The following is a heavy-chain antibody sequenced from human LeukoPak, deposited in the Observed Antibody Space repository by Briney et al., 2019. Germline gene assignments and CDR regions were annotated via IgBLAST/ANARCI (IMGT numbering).Heavy chain of an antibody. D-gene: IGHD5-18*01. Sequence: GGSLRLSCVASGITFSNYAVSWVRQAPEKGLDWVSVISGSAHKIRYADSVKGRFTISRDNSENIVYLQMNNLRAEDTAVYYCAGRVTGYSSGYVYWGQGTLVTVSS. CDR3: AGRVTGYSSGYVY. J-gene: IGHJ4*02. CDR1: GITFSNYA. V-gene: IGHV3-23*01. CDR2: ISGSAHKI.